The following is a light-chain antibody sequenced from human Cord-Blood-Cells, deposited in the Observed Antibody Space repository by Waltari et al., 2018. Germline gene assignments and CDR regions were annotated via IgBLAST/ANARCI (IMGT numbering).Light chain of an antibody. CDR2: ATS. J-gene: IGKJ2*01. CDR1: QSISSY. Sequence: DIQMTQSPSSLSASVGDRVTITCRASQSISSYLNWYQQKPGTAHKLLIYATSSLQSGVPSRLRGSVSGTDFTLPISSLQPEGCATYYCQQSYSTPYTFGQGTKLEIK. CDR3: QQSYSTPYT. V-gene: IGKV1-39*01.